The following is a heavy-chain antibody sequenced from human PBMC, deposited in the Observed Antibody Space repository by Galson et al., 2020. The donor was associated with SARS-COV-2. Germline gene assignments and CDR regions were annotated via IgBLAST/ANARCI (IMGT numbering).Heavy chain of an antibody. D-gene: IGHD1-26*01. Sequence: GGSLRLSCAASGFTFSSYGMHWVRQAPAKGLEWVAVIWYDGSNKYYADSVKGRFTISRDNSKNTLYLQMNSLRAEDTAVYYCARDLQVGADQDYWGQGTLVTVSS. V-gene: IGHV3-33*01. CDR3: ARDLQVGADQDY. CDR1: GFTFSSYG. CDR2: IWYDGSNK. J-gene: IGHJ4*02.